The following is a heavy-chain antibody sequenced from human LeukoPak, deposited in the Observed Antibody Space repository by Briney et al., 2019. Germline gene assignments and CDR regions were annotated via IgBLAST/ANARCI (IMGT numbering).Heavy chain of an antibody. Sequence: ASVKVSCKASGYTFTSYAMNWVRQAPGQGLEWMGWINTNTGNPTYAQGFTGRFVFSLDTSVSTAYLQISSLKAEDTAVYYCARAPRAGSSWQVEYVDYYYYYMDVWGKGTTVTVSS. CDR1: GYTFTSYA. J-gene: IGHJ6*03. CDR3: ARAPRAGSSWQVEYVDYYYYYMDV. V-gene: IGHV7-4-1*02. D-gene: IGHD6-13*01. CDR2: INTNTGNP.